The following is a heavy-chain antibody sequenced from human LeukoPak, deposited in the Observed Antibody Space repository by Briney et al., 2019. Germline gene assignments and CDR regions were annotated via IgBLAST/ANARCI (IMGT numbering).Heavy chain of an antibody. J-gene: IGHJ3*02. CDR2: IYYSGST. CDR1: GGSLSSSSYY. D-gene: IGHD5-12*01. CDR3: AIHGIDIVATIREAFDI. V-gene: IGHV4-39*01. Sequence: SETLSLTFTVSGGSLSSSSYYWGWIRQPPGKGLEWIGSIYYSGSTYYNPSLKSRVTISVDTSKNQFSLKLSSVTAADTAVYYCAIHGIDIVATIREAFDIWGQGTMVTVSS.